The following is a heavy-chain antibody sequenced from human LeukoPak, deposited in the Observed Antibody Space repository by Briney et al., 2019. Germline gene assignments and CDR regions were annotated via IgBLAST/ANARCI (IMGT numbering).Heavy chain of an antibody. D-gene: IGHD3-10*01. CDR2: IYHSGST. CDR3: AREIRITPYYFDY. Sequence: SETLSLTCTVSGGSISSNYYWGWIRPPPGKGLEWIGSIYHSGSTYYNPSLKSRVTISVDTSKNQFSLKLSSVTAADTAVYYCAREIRITPYYFDYWGQGTLVTVSS. CDR1: GGSISSNYY. J-gene: IGHJ4*02. V-gene: IGHV4-38-2*02.